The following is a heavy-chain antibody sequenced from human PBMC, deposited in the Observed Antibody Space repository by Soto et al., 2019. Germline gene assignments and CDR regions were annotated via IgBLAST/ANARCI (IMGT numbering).Heavy chain of an antibody. CDR3: ARPTAEYSSSSRMASDP. Sequence: PVGSLRLSCAVSGFTFSSYAMHCVRQAPGKGLEWVAVISYDGSNKYYADSVKGRFTISRDNSKNTLYLQMNSLRAEDTAVYYCARPTAEYSSSSRMASDPWGQGTLVTVSS. J-gene: IGHJ5*02. CDR2: ISYDGSNK. V-gene: IGHV3-30-3*01. D-gene: IGHD6-6*01. CDR1: GFTFSSYA.